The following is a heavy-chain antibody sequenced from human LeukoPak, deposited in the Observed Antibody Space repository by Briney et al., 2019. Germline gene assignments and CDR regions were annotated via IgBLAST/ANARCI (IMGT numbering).Heavy chain of an antibody. D-gene: IGHD1-26*01. CDR3: ATDRKVGAGVPRFDY. Sequence: PGGSLRLSCAAPGFPFTNYWMIWVRQAPGKRPEWVGNINQDGSETNYVDSVKGRFSMSRDNAKTSLYLQMNSLRAEDTAVYYCATDRKVGAGVPRFDYWGQGALVTVPS. CDR2: INQDGSET. J-gene: IGHJ4*02. CDR1: GFPFTNYW. V-gene: IGHV3-7*01.